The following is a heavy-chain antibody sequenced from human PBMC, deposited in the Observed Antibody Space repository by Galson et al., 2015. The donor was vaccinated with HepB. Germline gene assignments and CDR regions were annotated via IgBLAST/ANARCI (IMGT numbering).Heavy chain of an antibody. CDR2: ISYNGRNK. D-gene: IGHD6-25*01. V-gene: IGHV3-30*18. CDR3: AKAHWRGGSRYHFDH. CDR1: GFTFSSYA. J-gene: IGHJ4*02. Sequence: SLRLSCAASGFTFSSYAMRWVRQAPGKGLEWVAVISYNGRNKYYADAGKGRFTISRENSKNTLYLQMNSLRDEDTAVYYSAKAHWRGGSRYHFDHWGQGTLVTVSS.